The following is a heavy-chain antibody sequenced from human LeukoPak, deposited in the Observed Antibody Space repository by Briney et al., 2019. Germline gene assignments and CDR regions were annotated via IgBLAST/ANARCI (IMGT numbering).Heavy chain of an antibody. Sequence: GGSLRLSCAASGFTFSSYAMHWVRQAPGKGLEWVAVISYDGSNKYYADSVKGRFTISRDNSKNTLYLQMNSLRAEDTAVYYCARNANSVILTGYYSPRTYNWFDPWGQGTLVTVSS. CDR1: GFTFSSYA. D-gene: IGHD3-9*01. CDR2: ISYDGSNK. CDR3: ARNANSVILTGYYSPRTYNWFDP. J-gene: IGHJ5*02. V-gene: IGHV3-30*04.